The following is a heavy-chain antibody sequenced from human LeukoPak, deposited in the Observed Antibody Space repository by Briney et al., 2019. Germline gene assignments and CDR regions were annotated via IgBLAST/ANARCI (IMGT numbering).Heavy chain of an antibody. D-gene: IGHD3-3*01. CDR3: ARGGWWSGYYTDY. V-gene: IGHV3-74*01. Sequence: GGSLRLSCAASGFTFSSYATNWVRQAPGKGLVWVSRINTDGSSTSYADSVKGRFTISRDNAKNTLYLQMNSLRAEDTAVYYCARGGWWSGYYTDYWGQGTLVTVSS. CDR1: GFTFSSYA. J-gene: IGHJ4*02. CDR2: INTDGSST.